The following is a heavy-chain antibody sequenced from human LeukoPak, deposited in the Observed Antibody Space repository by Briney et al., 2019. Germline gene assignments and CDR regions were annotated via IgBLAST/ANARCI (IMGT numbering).Heavy chain of an antibody. CDR3: ARDGVTFGYGDYVNWFDP. CDR2: IIPILGIA. Sequence: GASVKVSCKASGGTFSSFAISWARQDPAQGLEWMASIIPILGIANYAQKFQGRVTITADKSTSTAYMELSSLRSEDTAVYYCARDGVTFGYGDYVNWFDPWGQGTLVTVSS. V-gene: IGHV1-69*04. CDR1: GGTFSSFA. D-gene: IGHD4-17*01. J-gene: IGHJ5*02.